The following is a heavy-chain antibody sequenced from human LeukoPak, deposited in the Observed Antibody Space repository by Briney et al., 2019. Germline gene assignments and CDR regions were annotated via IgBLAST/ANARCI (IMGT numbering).Heavy chain of an antibody. CDR2: IS. Sequence: PGGSLTLSCAASGFSFSSYEMNWVRQAPGKGLEWVSYISAMKGRFTISRDNAENSLYLQMSSLRAEDTAVYYCARPFVWGLATQGLDYWGQGTLVTVSS. CDR1: GFSFSSYE. CDR3: ARPFVWGLATQGLDY. V-gene: IGHV3-48*03. D-gene: IGHD3-16*01. J-gene: IGHJ4*02.